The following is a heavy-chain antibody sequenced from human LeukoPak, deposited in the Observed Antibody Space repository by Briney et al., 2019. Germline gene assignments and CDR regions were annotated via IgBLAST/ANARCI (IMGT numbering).Heavy chain of an antibody. J-gene: IGHJ5*02. Sequence: KASETLSLTCAVYGGSFSGYYWSWLRQPPGKGLEWIGEINHSGSTNYNPSLKSRVTMSVDSSKTQFSLKLSSVTAADTAIYYCARDSGTTGEVKFDPWGQGTLVTVSS. CDR2: INHSGST. D-gene: IGHD3-10*01. V-gene: IGHV4-34*01. CDR3: ARDSGTTGEVKFDP. CDR1: GGSFSGYY.